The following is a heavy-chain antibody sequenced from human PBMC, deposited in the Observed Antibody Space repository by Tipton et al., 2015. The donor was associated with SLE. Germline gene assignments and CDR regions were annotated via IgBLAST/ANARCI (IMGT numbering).Heavy chain of an antibody. V-gene: IGHV4-39*07. D-gene: IGHD6-13*01. CDR1: GDFISSNTYY. J-gene: IGHJ2*01. CDR3: ARMSGEAEAGISHFDL. CDR2: IHYGGST. Sequence: TLSLTCTVSGDFISSNTYYWGWIRQPPGKGLEWIGGIHYGGSTYNNPSLKSRITMSVDTSKNEFSLNLSSVTAADTAVYYCARMSGEAEAGISHFDLWGRGTLVTVSS.